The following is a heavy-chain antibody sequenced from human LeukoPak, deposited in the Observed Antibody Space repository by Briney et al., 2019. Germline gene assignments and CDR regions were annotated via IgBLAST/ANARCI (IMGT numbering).Heavy chain of an antibody. J-gene: IGHJ6*02. Sequence: PGGSLRLSCAASGFTFSSYDMSWVRQAPGKGLEWVSAISGSGGSAYCADSVKGRFTISRDNSKNTLYLQMNSLRAEDTAVYSCVKGRDYFYHYGLDVWGQGTTVTVS. CDR3: VKGRDYFYHYGLDV. CDR1: GFTFSSYD. V-gene: IGHV3-23*01. CDR2: ISGSGGSA.